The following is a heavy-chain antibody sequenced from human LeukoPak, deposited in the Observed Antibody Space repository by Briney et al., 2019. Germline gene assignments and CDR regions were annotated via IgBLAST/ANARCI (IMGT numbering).Heavy chain of an antibody. CDR1: GFTFSSYG. CDR2: IRYDGRNE. J-gene: IGHJ5*02. D-gene: IGHD6-6*01. Sequence: GGSLRLSCAVSGFTFSSYGMHWVRQAPGKGLEWVAFIRYDGRNEYYADSVKGRFTISRDDSKSTLYLQMNSLRVEDTAVYYCAKVYIAARPHWFDPWGQGTLVTVSS. V-gene: IGHV3-30*02. CDR3: AKVYIAARPHWFDP.